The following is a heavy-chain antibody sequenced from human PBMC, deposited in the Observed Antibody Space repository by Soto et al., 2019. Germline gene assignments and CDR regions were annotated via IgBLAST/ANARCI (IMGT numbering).Heavy chain of an antibody. V-gene: IGHV3-23*01. D-gene: IGHD2-2*01. J-gene: IGHJ3*02. CDR1: GFTFSSYA. CDR3: AKDWDIVVVPAASLDAFDI. CDR2: ISGSGGST. Sequence: GSLRLSCAASGFTFSSYAMSWVRQAPGKGLEWVSAISGSGGSTYYADSVKGRFTISRDNSKNTLYLQMNSLRAEDTAVYYCAKDWDIVVVPAASLDAFDIWGQGTMVTVSS.